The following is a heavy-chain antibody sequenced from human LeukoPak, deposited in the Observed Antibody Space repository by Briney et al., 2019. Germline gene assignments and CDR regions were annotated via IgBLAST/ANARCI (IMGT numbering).Heavy chain of an antibody. CDR1: GGSISSYY. CDR3: ARGMGGNWFDP. Sequence: PSETLSLTCTVSGGSISSYYWSWIRQPPGKGLEWIVYIYYSENTNYNPSLKRRVTISVDTSKNQFSLKLSSVTAADAAMYYCARGMGGNWFDPWGQGTLVTVSS. V-gene: IGHV4-59*01. CDR2: IYYSENT. J-gene: IGHJ5*02. D-gene: IGHD2-8*01.